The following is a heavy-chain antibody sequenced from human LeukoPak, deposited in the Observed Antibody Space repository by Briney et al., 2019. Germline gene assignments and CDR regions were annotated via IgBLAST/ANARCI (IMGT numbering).Heavy chain of an antibody. V-gene: IGHV1-2*02. CDR2: INPNSGGT. D-gene: IGHD3-10*01. CDR3: AREDYGSGSYYPGIDY. J-gene: IGHJ4*02. CDR1: GYTFTGYY. Sequence: ASVKVSCKASGYTFTGYYMHWVRQAPGQGLEWMGWINPNSGGTNYAQKFQGRVTMTRDTSISTAYMELSRLRSDDTAVYYCAREDYGSGSYYPGIDYWGQGTLVTVSS.